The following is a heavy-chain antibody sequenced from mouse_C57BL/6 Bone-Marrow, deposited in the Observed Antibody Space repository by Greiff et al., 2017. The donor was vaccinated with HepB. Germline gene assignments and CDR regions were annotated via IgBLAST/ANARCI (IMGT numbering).Heavy chain of an antibody. CDR3: ARRYYYELYYYAMDY. V-gene: IGHV1-55*01. CDR2: IYPGSGST. CDR1: GYTFTSYW. J-gene: IGHJ4*01. Sequence: QVQLQQPGAELVKPGASVKMSCKASGYTFTSYWITWVKQRPGQGLEWIGDIYPGSGSTNYNEKFKSKATLTVDTSSSTAYMQLSSLTSKDSAVYYCARRYYYELYYYAMDYWGQGTSVTVSS. D-gene: IGHD1-1*01.